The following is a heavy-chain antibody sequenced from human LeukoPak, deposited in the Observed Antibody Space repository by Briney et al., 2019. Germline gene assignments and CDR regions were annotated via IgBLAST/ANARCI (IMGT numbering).Heavy chain of an antibody. CDR3: ARCKARYDYVWGSYRYDYYYYYMDV. CDR1: GFTFDDYA. CDR2: ISWDGGST. Sequence: GGSLRLSCAASGFTFDDYAMHWVRQAPGKGLEWVSLISWDGGSTYYADSVKGRFTISRDNSKNSLYLQMNSLRAEDTAVYYCARCKARYDYVWGSYRYDYYYYYMDVWGKGTTVTVSS. D-gene: IGHD3-16*02. J-gene: IGHJ6*03. V-gene: IGHV3-43D*03.